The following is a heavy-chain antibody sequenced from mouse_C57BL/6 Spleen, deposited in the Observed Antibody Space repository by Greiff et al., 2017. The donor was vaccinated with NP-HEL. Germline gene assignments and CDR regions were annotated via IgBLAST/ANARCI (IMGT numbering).Heavy chain of an antibody. D-gene: IGHD2-12*01. CDR3: ARRDSYPYWYFDV. CDR1: GYSITSGYD. Sequence: EVKVVESGPGMVKPSQSLSLTCTVTGYSITSGYDWHWIRHFPGNKLEWMGYISYSGTTNYTPSLTRRISITHDTSKNHFFLKLNSVTTEDTATYYCARRDSYPYWYFDVWGTGTTVTVSS. V-gene: IGHV3-1*01. J-gene: IGHJ1*03. CDR2: ISYSGTT.